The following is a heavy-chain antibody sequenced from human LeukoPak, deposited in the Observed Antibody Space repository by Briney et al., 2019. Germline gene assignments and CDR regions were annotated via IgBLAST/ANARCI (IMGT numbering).Heavy chain of an antibody. D-gene: IGHD3-10*01. Sequence: GGSLRLSCAASGFTFSNYAMSWVRQAPGKGLEWVSAISGSGGGTYYADSVKGRFTISRDNSKNTLYLQMNSLRAEDTAVYYCAKEEVLQWFGELLRWFDPWGQGTLVTVSS. V-gene: IGHV3-23*01. CDR2: ISGSGGGT. J-gene: IGHJ5*02. CDR1: GFTFSNYA. CDR3: AKEEVLQWFGELLRWFDP.